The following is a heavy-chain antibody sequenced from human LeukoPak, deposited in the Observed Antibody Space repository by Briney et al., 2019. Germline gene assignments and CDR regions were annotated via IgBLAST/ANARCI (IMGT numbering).Heavy chain of an antibody. CDR1: GYTFTSYG. V-gene: IGHV1-18*01. CDR2: ISAYNGNT. D-gene: IGHD2-8*01. Sequence: ASVKVSCKASGYTFTSYGISWVRQAPGQGLEWVGWISAYNGNTNYAQKLQGRVTMTTDTSTSTAYMELRSLRSDDTAVYYCARQKGYCTNGVCYFLFYFDYWGQGTLVTVSS. J-gene: IGHJ4*02. CDR3: ARQKGYCTNGVCYFLFYFDY.